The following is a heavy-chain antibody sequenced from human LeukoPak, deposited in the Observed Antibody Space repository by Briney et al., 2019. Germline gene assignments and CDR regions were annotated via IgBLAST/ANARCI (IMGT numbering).Heavy chain of an antibody. CDR2: IYTTGST. Sequence: SETLSLTCIVSGASISSYYWSWIRQPARKGLEWIGRIYTTGSTNYNPSLKSRVTMSVDTSKNQFSLKLSSVTAADTAVYYCARYYYDGSGYYHDYWGQGTLVTVSS. J-gene: IGHJ4*02. V-gene: IGHV4-4*07. CDR3: ARYYYDGSGYYHDY. CDR1: GASISSYY. D-gene: IGHD3-22*01.